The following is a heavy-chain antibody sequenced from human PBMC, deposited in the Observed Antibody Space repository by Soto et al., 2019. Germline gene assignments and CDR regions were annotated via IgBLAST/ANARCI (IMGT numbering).Heavy chain of an antibody. D-gene: IGHD2-21*02. V-gene: IGHV4-59*01. CDR2: VAYSGTT. CDR1: PDSISDSY. Sequence: PSETLSLTCTVSPDSISDSYWSWIRQPPGRGLEWIGHVAYSGTTKYTPSLKSRGSISVSRSKRQFSLRLTSVTAADTAVYFCAREAQDFYSEYWGQGILVTVS. CDR3: AREAQDFYSEY. J-gene: IGHJ4*02.